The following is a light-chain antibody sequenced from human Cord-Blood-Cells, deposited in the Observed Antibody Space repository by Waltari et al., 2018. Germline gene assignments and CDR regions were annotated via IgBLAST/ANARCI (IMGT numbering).Light chain of an antibody. CDR2: DAS. CDR3: QQRSNWWT. V-gene: IGKV3-11*01. Sequence: EIVLTQSPATLSLSPGDRPTLSCRASQSVSSYLAWYQQKPGQAPRLLIYDASNRATGIPARFSGSGSGTDFTLTISSLEPEDFAVYCCQQRSNWWTFGQGTKVEIK. J-gene: IGKJ1*01. CDR1: QSVSSY.